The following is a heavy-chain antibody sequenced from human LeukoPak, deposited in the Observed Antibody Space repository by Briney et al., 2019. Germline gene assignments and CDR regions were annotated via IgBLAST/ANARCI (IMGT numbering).Heavy chain of an antibody. Sequence: ASVKVSRKASGYTFTSYYMHWVRQAPGQGLEWMGIINPSGGSTSYAQKFQGRVTMTRDTSTSTVYMELSSLRSEDTAVYYCARDPTVTTVLDYWGQGTLVTVSS. V-gene: IGHV1-46*01. CDR3: ARDPTVTTVLDY. J-gene: IGHJ4*02. CDR2: INPSGGST. CDR1: GYTFTSYY. D-gene: IGHD4-17*01.